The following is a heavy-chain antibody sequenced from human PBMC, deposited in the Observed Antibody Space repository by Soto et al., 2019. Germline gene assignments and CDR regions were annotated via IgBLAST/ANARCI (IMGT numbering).Heavy chain of an antibody. V-gene: IGHV1-69*12. CDR3: ARGDATKIVVTTYYGMDV. D-gene: IGHD3-22*01. J-gene: IGHJ6*02. CDR2: IIPVFGTP. Sequence: QVQLVQSGAEVKKPGSSVKVSCKASGGSLNNYGISWVRQAPGQGLEWMGAIIPVFGTPNYAQKFQDRVTITADESTTTVYMEVRSLTSEDTAVYYCARGDATKIVVTTYYGMDVWGQGTTVTVSS. CDR1: GGSLNNYG.